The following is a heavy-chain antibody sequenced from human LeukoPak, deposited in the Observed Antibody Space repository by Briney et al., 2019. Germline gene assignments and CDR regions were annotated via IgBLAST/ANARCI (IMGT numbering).Heavy chain of an antibody. CDR3: ARGWIVVVPAATPGWFDP. D-gene: IGHD2-2*01. Sequence: SETLSLTCAVYGGSFSGYYWSWIRQPPGKGLEWIGEINHSGGTNYNPSLKSRVTISVDTSKNQFSLKLSSVTAADTAVYYCARGWIVVVPAATPGWFDPWGQGTLVTVSS. V-gene: IGHV4-34*01. J-gene: IGHJ5*02. CDR2: INHSGGT. CDR1: GGSFSGYY.